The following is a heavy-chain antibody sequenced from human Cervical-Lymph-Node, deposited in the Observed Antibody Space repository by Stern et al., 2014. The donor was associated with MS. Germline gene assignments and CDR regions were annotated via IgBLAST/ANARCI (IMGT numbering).Heavy chain of an antibody. CDR3: ARDGGHFGVGILGGFNSGMDV. V-gene: IGHV4-61*01. CDR2: IYYSGAT. CDR1: GDSVSNANYY. D-gene: IGHD3-3*01. Sequence: QVQLQGSGPGVVKPSETLSLTCAASGDSVSNANYYWSWIRQPPGKGLEWIGNIYYSGATKHIPSLKSRVIISLDTSKNQFSLKLSSVTAADTAVYYCARDGGHFGVGILGGFNSGMDVWGQGTTVAVSS. J-gene: IGHJ6*02.